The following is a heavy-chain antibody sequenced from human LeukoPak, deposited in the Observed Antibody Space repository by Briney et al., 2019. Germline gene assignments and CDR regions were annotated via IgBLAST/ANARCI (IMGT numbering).Heavy chain of an antibody. CDR1: GFTFSNYW. J-gene: IGHJ4*02. CDR3: ARDHPYCGGDCYPLDY. CDR2: IKQDGREK. D-gene: IGHD2-21*01. Sequence: PGGSLRLSCAASGFTFSNYWMNWVRQAPGKGLEWVANIKQDGREKYYVDFVQGRFTISRDNARNTLYLQMNSLRAEDTAVYYCARDHPYCGGDCYPLDYWGQGTLVTVSS. V-gene: IGHV3-7*01.